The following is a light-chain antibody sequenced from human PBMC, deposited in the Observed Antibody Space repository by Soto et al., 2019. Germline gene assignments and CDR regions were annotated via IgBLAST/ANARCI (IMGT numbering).Light chain of an antibody. CDR2: GAS. Sequence: EIVMTQSPATLSVSPGERATLSCRASQSVSSNLAWYQQKPGQAPRLLIYGASTRATAFPARFSGSGSGTEFTLTISSLQSEDFAVYYCRQYNNWPQTFGQGTKVDIK. J-gene: IGKJ1*01. V-gene: IGKV3-15*01. CDR3: RQYNNWPQT. CDR1: QSVSSN.